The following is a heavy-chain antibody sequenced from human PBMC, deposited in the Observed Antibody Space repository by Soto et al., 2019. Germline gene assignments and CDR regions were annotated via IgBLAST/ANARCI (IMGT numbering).Heavy chain of an antibody. CDR1: GGSISAYF. Sequence: QVQLQESGPGLVKPSETLSLTCTVSGGSISAYFWNWVRQPPGKGLEWIGNIYYTGSTNYNPSLKSRVTLSVDTSKNQFSLRLSSVTAADTAVYYCARPSVAGAWGPFDYWGQGTLVTVSS. CDR2: IYYTGST. CDR3: ARPSVAGAWGPFDY. D-gene: IGHD6-19*01. V-gene: IGHV4-59*01. J-gene: IGHJ4*02.